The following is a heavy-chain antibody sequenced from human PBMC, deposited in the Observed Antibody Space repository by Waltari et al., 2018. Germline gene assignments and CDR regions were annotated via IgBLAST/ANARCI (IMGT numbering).Heavy chain of an antibody. J-gene: IGHJ4*02. V-gene: IGHV4-59*11. CDR2: IYYSAST. Sequence: QVQLQESGPGLVKPSATLSVTCTVSGGSISSHYWSWLRQPPGKGLEWIGYIYYSASTNYNPSLKSRVTISVDTSTIQFSLKLSSVTAADTAVYSCARGPRYWGGGGSDYWGQGTLVTVSS. D-gene: IGHD2-15*01. CDR3: ARGPRYWGGGGSDY. CDR1: GGSISSHY.